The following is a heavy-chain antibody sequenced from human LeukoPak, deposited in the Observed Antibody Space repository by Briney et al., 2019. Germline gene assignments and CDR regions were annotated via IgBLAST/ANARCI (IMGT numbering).Heavy chain of an antibody. CDR1: GGSISSSNW. CDR3: ARSQNYYGSGDY. J-gene: IGHJ4*02. CDR2: IYYTGST. V-gene: IGHV4-4*02. D-gene: IGHD3-10*01. Sequence: PSETLSLTCAVSGGSISSSNWWSWLRQPPGKALEWIGYIYYTGSTYYNPSLEGRVTISVDTSRNHFSVKLNSVTAADTAVYYCARSQNYYGSGDYWSQGTLVTVSS.